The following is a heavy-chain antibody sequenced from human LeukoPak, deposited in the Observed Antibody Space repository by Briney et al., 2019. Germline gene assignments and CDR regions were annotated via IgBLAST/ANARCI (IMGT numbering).Heavy chain of an antibody. J-gene: IGHJ4*02. CDR3: ARENWGPRSHFDY. CDR2: INHSGST. Sequence: TSETLSRTCAVYGGSFSGYYWSWIRQPPGKGLEGIGEINHSGSTNYNPSLKSRVTISVDTSKNQFSLQLSSVTAADTAVYYCARENWGPRSHFDYWGQGTLVTVSS. D-gene: IGHD7-27*01. CDR1: GGSFSGYY. V-gene: IGHV4-34*01.